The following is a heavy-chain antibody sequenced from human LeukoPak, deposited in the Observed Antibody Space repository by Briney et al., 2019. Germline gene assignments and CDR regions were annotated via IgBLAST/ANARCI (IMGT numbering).Heavy chain of an antibody. J-gene: IGHJ2*01. CDR2: IYHSGST. D-gene: IGHD6-19*01. V-gene: IGHV4-4*02. CDR3: ARDFNSGWSRGYFDL. CDR1: GGSISSSNW. Sequence: SGTLSLTCAVSGGSISSSNWWSWVRQPPGKGLEWLGEIYHSGSTNYNPSLKSRVTISVDKSKNQFSLKLNSVTAADTAVYFCARDFNSGWSRGYFDLWGRGFLVTVSS.